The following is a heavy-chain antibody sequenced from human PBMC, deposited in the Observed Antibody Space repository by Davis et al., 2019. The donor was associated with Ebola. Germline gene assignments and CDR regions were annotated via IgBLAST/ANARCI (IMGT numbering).Heavy chain of an antibody. CDR3: ARRRVGHTKAYYYYGMDV. V-gene: IGHV1-3*01. Sequence: AASVKVSCKASGYIFTNHAMHWVRQAPGQRLEWMGWINAGNGNTKYSQKFQGRVTITRDTSASTAYMELSSLRSDDTAVYYCARRRVGHTKAYYYYGMDVWGQGTTVTVSS. CDR2: INAGNGNT. CDR1: GYIFTNHA. D-gene: IGHD6-25*01. J-gene: IGHJ6*02.